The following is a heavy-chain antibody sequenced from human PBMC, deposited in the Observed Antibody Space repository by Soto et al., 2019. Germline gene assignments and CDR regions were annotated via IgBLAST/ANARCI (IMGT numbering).Heavy chain of an antibody. V-gene: IGHV4-31*03. CDR2: IYYSGST. J-gene: IGHJ4*02. CDR1: GGSISSGGYY. Sequence: SETLSPTCTVSGGSISSGGYYWSWIRQHPGKGLEWIGYIYYSGSTYYNPSLKSRVTISVDTSKNQFSLKLSSVTAADTAVYYCARGEHDYGGPGMNYFDYWGQGTLVTVSS. D-gene: IGHD4-17*01. CDR3: ARGEHDYGGPGMNYFDY.